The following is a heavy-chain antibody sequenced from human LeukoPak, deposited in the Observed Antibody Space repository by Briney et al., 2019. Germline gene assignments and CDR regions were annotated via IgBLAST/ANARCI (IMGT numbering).Heavy chain of an antibody. CDR2: ISYDGSNK. CDR1: GVTLSTYA. Sequence: GGSLRLSCAASGVTLSTYAMSWARQAPGKGLEWVAVISYDGSNKYYADSVKGRFTISRDNSKNTLYLQMNSLRAEDTAVYYCARESGWYGEKDYFDYWGQGTLVTVSS. V-gene: IGHV3-30*04. CDR3: ARESGWYGEKDYFDY. D-gene: IGHD6-19*01. J-gene: IGHJ4*02.